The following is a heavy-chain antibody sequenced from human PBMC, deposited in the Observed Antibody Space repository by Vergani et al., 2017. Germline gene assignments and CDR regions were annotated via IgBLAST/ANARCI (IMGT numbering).Heavy chain of an antibody. CDR2: INTNTGNP. Sequence: QVQLVQSGSELKKPGASVKVSCKASGYTFTSYAMNWVRQAPGQGLEWMGWINTNTGNPTYAQGFAGRFVFSLDTSISTAYLQISSLKAEDTAVYYCAREVYDILTVSPIPWFDPWGQRTLVTVSS. CDR3: AREVYDILTVSPIPWFDP. CDR1: GYTFTSYA. J-gene: IGHJ5*02. V-gene: IGHV7-4-1*02. D-gene: IGHD3-9*01.